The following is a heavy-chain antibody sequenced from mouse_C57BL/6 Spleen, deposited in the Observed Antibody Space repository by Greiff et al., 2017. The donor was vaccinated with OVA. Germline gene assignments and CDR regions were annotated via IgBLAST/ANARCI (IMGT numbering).Heavy chain of an antibody. J-gene: IGHJ2*01. CDR1: GYTFTDYN. V-gene: IGHV1-22*01. Sequence: EVKVVESGPELVKPGASVKMSCKASGYTFTDYNMHWVKQSHGKSLEWIGYINPNNGGTSYNQKFKGKATLTVNKSSSTAYMELRSLTSEDSAVYYCARGLPGRYYFDYWGQGTTLTVSS. CDR3: ARGLPGRYYFDY. CDR2: INPNNGGT. D-gene: IGHD2-10*01.